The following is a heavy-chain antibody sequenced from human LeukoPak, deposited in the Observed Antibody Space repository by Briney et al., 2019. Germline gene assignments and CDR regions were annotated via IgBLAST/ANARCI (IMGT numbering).Heavy chain of an antibody. V-gene: IGHV1-2*02. J-gene: IGHJ5*02. CDR1: GYTFIDYY. CDR2: INPNNGGT. CDR3: ARDPKIVHVAVNWFDP. Sequence: ASVKVSCKASGYTFIDYYIHWVRQAPGQGLEWMGWINPNNGGTNYAQKFQGRVTMTRDTSISTAYMELSRLTSDDTAVYYCARDPKIVHVAVNWFDPWGQGTLDTVSS. D-gene: IGHD2/OR15-2a*01.